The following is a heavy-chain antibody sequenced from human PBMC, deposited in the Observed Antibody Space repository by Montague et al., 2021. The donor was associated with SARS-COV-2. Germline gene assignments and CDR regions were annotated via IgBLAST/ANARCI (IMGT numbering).Heavy chain of an antibody. Sequence: SETLSLTCTVSGDSIRSYHWSWIRQPPGKGLEWIGNIYYSGITNYNPSLKSRVTTSIDTSKNQFSLRLSSVTAADTAVYYCARVRLTGTTAPYFDYWGQGTLVTVSS. CDR3: ARVRLTGTTAPYFDY. D-gene: IGHD1-1*01. J-gene: IGHJ4*02. CDR2: IYYSGIT. CDR1: GDSIRSYH. V-gene: IGHV4-59*01.